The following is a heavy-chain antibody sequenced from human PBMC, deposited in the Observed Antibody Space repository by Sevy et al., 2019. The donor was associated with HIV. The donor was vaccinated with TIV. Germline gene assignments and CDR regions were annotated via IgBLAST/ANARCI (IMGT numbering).Heavy chain of an antibody. V-gene: IGHV3-23*01. J-gene: IGHJ3*02. Sequence: GGSLRLSCAASGFTFSSYAMSWVRQAPGKGLEWVSAISGSGGSTYYADSVKGRFTTSRDNSKNTLYLQMNSLRAEDTAVYYCAKLGTSGYCSGGSCYSGLFAAFDIWGQGTMVTVSS. CDR1: GFTFSSYA. D-gene: IGHD2-15*01. CDR3: AKLGTSGYCSGGSCYSGLFAAFDI. CDR2: ISGSGGST.